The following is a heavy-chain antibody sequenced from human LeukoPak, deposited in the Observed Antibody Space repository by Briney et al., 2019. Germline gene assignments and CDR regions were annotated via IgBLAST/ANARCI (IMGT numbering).Heavy chain of an antibody. J-gene: IGHJ4*02. CDR3: TRASFDY. V-gene: IGHV1-18*01. CDR2: ISAYNGNT. CDR1: GYTFTRFD. Sequence: ASVKVSCKTYGYTFTRFDINWVRQAPGQGLEWMGWISAYNGNTKIAQNFQGRLTVTTDTSTSTVYMEMRSLRPDDTAVYYCTRASFDYWGQGTLVSVSS.